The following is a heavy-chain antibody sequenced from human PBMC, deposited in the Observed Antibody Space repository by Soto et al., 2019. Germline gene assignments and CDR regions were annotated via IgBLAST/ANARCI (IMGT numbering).Heavy chain of an antibody. CDR3: ARVPRRGSSGPPYGWFDP. CDR2: IYYSGST. V-gene: IGHV4-31*03. D-gene: IGHD3-22*01. J-gene: IGHJ5*02. Sequence: QVQLQESGPGLVKPSQTLSLTCTVSGGSISSGGYYWSWIRQHPGKGLEWIGYIYYSGSTYYNPSRKSRVTISVDTSKNQSSLKLSSVTAADTAVYYCARVPRRGSSGPPYGWFDPWGQGTLVTVSS. CDR1: GGSISSGGYY.